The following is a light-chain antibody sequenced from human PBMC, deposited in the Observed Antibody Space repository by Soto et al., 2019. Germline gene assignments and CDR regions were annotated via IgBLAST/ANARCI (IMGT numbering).Light chain of an antibody. Sequence: DIQMTQSPSSVSASVGDTVTISCRASQGIGTWLAWYQQKPGKAPKLLIAAASSLHSGVPSRFSGCGSGTDFTLTISSLQPEDFATYYCQQASNFPHTFGQGTKLEIK. V-gene: IGKV1-12*01. J-gene: IGKJ2*01. CDR3: QQASNFPHT. CDR1: QGIGTW. CDR2: AAS.